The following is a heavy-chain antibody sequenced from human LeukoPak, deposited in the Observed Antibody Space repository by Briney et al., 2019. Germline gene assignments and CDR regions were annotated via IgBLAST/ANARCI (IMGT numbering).Heavy chain of an antibody. J-gene: IGHJ4*02. Sequence: PSETLSLTCTVSGGFISSYYWSWVRQPPGKGLEWIGYIYYSGSTNYNPSLKSRVTISVDTSKNQFSLKLSSVTAADTAVYYCAKHFCTGLDCSLFNSWGQGTLVTVSS. D-gene: IGHD3/OR15-3a*01. CDR2: IYYSGST. CDR3: AKHFCTGLDCSLFNS. V-gene: IGHV4-59*01. CDR1: GGFISSYY.